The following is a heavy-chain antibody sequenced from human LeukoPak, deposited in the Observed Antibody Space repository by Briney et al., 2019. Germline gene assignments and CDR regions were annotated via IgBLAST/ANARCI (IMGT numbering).Heavy chain of an antibody. CDR3: ATFPPGTGTPDDY. Sequence: GESLKISCKASGYSFTSYWIGWVRQMPGKGLEWMGIIYPGDPDTRYRPSFQGQVTISADKSISTAYLQWSSLKASDTAMYYCATFPPGTGTPDDYWGQGTLVTV. D-gene: IGHD1-14*01. V-gene: IGHV5-51*01. CDR1: GYSFTSYW. CDR2: IYPGDPDT. J-gene: IGHJ4*02.